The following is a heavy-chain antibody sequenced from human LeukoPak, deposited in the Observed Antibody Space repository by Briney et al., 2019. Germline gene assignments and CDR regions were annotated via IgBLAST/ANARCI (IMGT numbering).Heavy chain of an antibody. CDR2: ITSGFTP. D-gene: IGHD2-15*01. CDR3: AKDYSESRVADVFFEY. J-gene: IGHJ4*02. CDR1: GLTFSDYA. Sequence: GGSLRLSCAASGLTFSDYAMSWFRQAPGEGLGWVSGITSGFTPHYADSVKGRFTISRDNSKNTFHLQLNSLRAEDTAVYYCAKDYSESRVADVFFEYWGQGTLVTVSS. V-gene: IGHV3-23*01.